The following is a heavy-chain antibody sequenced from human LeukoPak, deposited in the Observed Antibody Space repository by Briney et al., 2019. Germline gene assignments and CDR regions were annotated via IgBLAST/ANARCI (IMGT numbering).Heavy chain of an antibody. V-gene: IGHV3-48*04. CDR2: ISSSSSTI. D-gene: IGHD2-8*02. J-gene: IGHJ3*02. Sequence: GGSLTLSCAASGFTFSSYGMHWVRQAPGKGLEGVSYISSSSSTIYYADSVKGRFTISRDNAKNSLYLQMNSLRAEDMALYYCAKDEFVASDFTGAFDIWGQGTMVAVSS. CDR1: GFTFSSYG. CDR3: AKDEFVASDFTGAFDI.